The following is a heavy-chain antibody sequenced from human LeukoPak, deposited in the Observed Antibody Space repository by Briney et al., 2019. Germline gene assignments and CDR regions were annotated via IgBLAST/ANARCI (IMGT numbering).Heavy chain of an antibody. Sequence: PSETLSLTCAVSGGSFSGYYWSWIRQPPGKGLEWIGEINHSGSTNYNPSLNSRVTTSVDTAKHQFSLKLSSVTAADTAVYYCARGRYRHYYGSGSPPNDAFDIWGQGTMVTVSS. D-gene: IGHD3-10*01. CDR1: GGSFSGYY. CDR2: INHSGST. J-gene: IGHJ3*02. CDR3: ARGRYRHYYGSGSPPNDAFDI. V-gene: IGHV4-34*01.